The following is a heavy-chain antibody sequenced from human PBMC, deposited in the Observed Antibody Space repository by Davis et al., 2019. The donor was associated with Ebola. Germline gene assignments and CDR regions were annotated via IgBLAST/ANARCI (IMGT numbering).Heavy chain of an antibody. Sequence: GESLKISCAASGFTFSSYSMNWVRQAPGKGLEWVSSISSSSSYIYYADSVKGRFTISRDNAKNSLYLQMNSLRAEDTAVYYCARGDTYYYYGMDVWGQGTTVTVSS. D-gene: IGHD2-21*01. J-gene: IGHJ6*02. V-gene: IGHV3-21*01. CDR2: ISSSSSYI. CDR1: GFTFSSYS. CDR3: ARGDTYYYYGMDV.